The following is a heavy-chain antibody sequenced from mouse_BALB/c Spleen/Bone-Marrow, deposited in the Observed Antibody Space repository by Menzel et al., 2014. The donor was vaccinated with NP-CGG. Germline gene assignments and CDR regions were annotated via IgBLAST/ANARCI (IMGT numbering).Heavy chain of an antibody. CDR3: TKGGNWDDFDV. CDR2: ISSGSTAI. CDR1: GFTFSSFG. J-gene: IGHJ1*01. Sequence: EVKLMESGGGLVQPGGSRKLSCAASGFTFSSFGTHWVRQAQEKGLEWVAYISSGSTAIFFAETVKGRFTISRDNPKNTQCQQMTSLRAEDTAMYYCTKGGNWDDFDVWGAGTSVTVSS. V-gene: IGHV5-17*02. D-gene: IGHD4-1*01.